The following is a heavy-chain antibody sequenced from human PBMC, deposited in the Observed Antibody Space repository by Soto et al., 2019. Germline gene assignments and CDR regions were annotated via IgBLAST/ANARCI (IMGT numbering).Heavy chain of an antibody. D-gene: IGHD6-19*01. CDR2: IYHSGST. CDR1: GGSISSGGYS. V-gene: IGHV4-30-2*01. Sequence: QLQLQESGSGLVKPSQTLSLTCAVSGGSISSGGYSWSWIRQPPGKGLEWIGYIYHSGSTYYNPSLKSRAPISVDRSKNQFSLKLSSVTAADTAVYYCARAGGLGAVAADYWGQGTLVTVSS. CDR3: ARAGGLGAVAADY. J-gene: IGHJ4*02.